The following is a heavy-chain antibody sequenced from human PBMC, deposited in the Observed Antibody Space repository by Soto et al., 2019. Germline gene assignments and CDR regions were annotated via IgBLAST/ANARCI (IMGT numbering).Heavy chain of an antibody. Sequence: AETLYLPCTVSVGSISISSYYWGWIRQPPGKGLEWIGKMYHSGVADYSPSLKSRVTISADSSKNHFSLRLTGVTAADTAVYYCATGNVHSMLEYWGQGTKVTVSS. CDR3: ATGNVHSMLEY. J-gene: IGHJ4*02. CDR2: MYHSGVA. CDR1: VGSISISSYY. V-gene: IGHV4-39*02.